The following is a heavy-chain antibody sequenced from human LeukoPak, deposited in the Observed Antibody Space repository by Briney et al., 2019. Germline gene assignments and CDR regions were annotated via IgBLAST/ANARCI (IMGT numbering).Heavy chain of an antibody. Sequence: PGGSLRLSCAASEFTFSSYEMNWVRQAPGKGLEWVSYISNSGSTIYYADSVKGRFTISRDNAKNSLYLQMNSLRAEDTAVYYCARSTGDYDYWGQGTLVTVSS. CDR3: ARSTGDYDY. CDR1: EFTFSSYE. CDR2: ISNSGSTI. D-gene: IGHD4-17*01. J-gene: IGHJ4*02. V-gene: IGHV3-48*03.